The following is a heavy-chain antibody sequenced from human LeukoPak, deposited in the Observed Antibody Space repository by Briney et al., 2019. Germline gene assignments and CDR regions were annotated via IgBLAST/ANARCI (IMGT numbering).Heavy chain of an antibody. Sequence: ASVKVSCKASGFGFSTYDINWVRQAAGQGLEWMGWINPKSNNTGFAQRFQGRVTMTTNTSINIAYMELGSLTSGDTAVYFCARGRGFLPAASPFDYWGQGTLVTVSS. V-gene: IGHV1-8*01. D-gene: IGHD2-2*01. J-gene: IGHJ4*02. CDR2: INPKSNNT. CDR1: GFGFSTYD. CDR3: ARGRGFLPAASPFDY.